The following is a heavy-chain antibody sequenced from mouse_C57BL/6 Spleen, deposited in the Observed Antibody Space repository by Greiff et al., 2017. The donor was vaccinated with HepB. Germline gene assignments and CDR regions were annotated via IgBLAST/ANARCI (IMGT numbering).Heavy chain of an antibody. Sequence: EVKLVESGGGLVQPGGSMKLSCAASGFTFSDAWMDWVRQSPEKGLEWVAEIRNKANNHATYDAESVKGRLTISRDDSKSSVYLQMNSLRAEDTGIYYCTRGNWGPFDYWGQGTTLTVSS. CDR3: TRGNWGPFDY. CDR1: GFTFSDAW. J-gene: IGHJ2*01. D-gene: IGHD4-1*01. V-gene: IGHV6-6*01. CDR2: IRNKANNHAT.